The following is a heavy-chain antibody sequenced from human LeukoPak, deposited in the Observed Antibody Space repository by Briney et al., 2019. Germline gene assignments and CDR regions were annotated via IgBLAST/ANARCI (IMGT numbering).Heavy chain of an antibody. D-gene: IGHD3-16*01. CDR3: ASQGGY. CDR2: ISPDGTKT. V-gene: IGHV3-74*01. Sequence: GGSLRLSCAASGLNLSDFWMHWVRQVPGKGLVWVSRISPDGTKTRYADFVKGRFIISRDNAKNALYLQMNNLRVDDTAMYYCASQGGYWGQGTLVAVSS. J-gene: IGHJ4*02. CDR1: GLNLSDFW.